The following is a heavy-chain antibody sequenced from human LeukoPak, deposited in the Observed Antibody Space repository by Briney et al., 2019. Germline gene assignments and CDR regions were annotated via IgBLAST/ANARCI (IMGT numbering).Heavy chain of an antibody. J-gene: IGHJ3*02. CDR3: ARGDCSGGSCYPHAFDI. D-gene: IGHD2-15*01. V-gene: IGHV3-66*01. CDR2: IYSGGST. Sequence: GGSLRLSCAASGFTVSSNYMSGVRQAPGKGLEWVSVIYSGGSTYYADSVKGRFTISRDNSKNTLYLQMNSLRAEDTAVYYCARGDCSGGSCYPHAFDIWGQGTMVTVSS. CDR1: GFTVSSNY.